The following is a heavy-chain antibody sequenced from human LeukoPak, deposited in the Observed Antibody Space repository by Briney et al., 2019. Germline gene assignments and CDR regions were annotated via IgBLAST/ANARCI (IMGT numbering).Heavy chain of an antibody. D-gene: IGHD6-19*01. V-gene: IGHV3-23*01. J-gene: IGHJ4*02. CDR3: AKGGSSGWYHLDF. CDR1: GFTFSTYA. Sequence: GGSLRLSCAASGFTFSTYAMSWVRQAPGKGLEWVSLISASGGSTHYADSVKGRFTISRDNSKNTLYLQMNSLRAEDTAVYYCAKGGSSGWYHLDFWGQGTLVTVSS. CDR2: ISASGGST.